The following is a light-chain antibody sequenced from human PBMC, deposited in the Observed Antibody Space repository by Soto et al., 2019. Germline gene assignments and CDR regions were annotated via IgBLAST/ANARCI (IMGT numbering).Light chain of an antibody. V-gene: IGKV3-20*01. CDR1: QSVSSTY. CDR2: GAA. CDR3: QHYGSSPPYT. Sequence: EIVLTQSPGTLSLSPGQRVSLSCRASQSVSSTYLAWYQQKPGQAPRLLLYGAAYRATGIPDRFSGSGSGTDFTLTISRLEPEDFAVYYCQHYGSSPPYTFGQGTKLEIK. J-gene: IGKJ2*01.